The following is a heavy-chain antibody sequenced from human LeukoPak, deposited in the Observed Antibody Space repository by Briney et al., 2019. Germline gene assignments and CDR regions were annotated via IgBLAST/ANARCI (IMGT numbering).Heavy chain of an antibody. J-gene: IGHJ4*02. Sequence: GRSLRLSCAASGFTFDDYAMHWVRQAPGKGLEWVSGISWNSGSIGYADSVKGRFTISRDNSKNTLYLQMNSLRAEDTAVYYCARGDEFHYRGGATNYWGQGTLVTVSS. CDR3: ARGDEFHYRGGATNY. D-gene: IGHD1-26*01. CDR1: GFTFDDYA. CDR2: ISWNSGSI. V-gene: IGHV3-9*01.